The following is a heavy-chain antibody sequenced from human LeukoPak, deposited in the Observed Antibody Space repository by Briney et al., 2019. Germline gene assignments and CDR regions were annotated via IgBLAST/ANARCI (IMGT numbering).Heavy chain of an antibody. D-gene: IGHD6-13*01. J-gene: IGHJ4*02. Sequence: GGSLRLSCAASGFTFSSYAMSWVRQAPGKGLEWVSVIYSGGSTYYADSVKGRFTIPRDNSKNTLYLQMNSLRAEDTAVYYCARGYSSSWSFDYWGQGTLVTVSS. CDR2: IYSGGST. CDR3: ARGYSSSWSFDY. CDR1: GFTFSSYA. V-gene: IGHV3-66*01.